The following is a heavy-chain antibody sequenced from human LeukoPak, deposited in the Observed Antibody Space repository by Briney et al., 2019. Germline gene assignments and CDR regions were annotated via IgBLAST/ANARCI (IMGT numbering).Heavy chain of an antibody. D-gene: IGHD3-16*01. CDR3: ARGQSLGLVGDWFDP. CDR2: INPNSGGT. J-gene: IGHJ5*02. CDR1: GYTFTGYY. V-gene: IGHV1-2*02. Sequence: GASVKVSCKASGYTFTGYYMHWVRQAPGQGLEWMGWINPNSGGTNYAQKFQGRVTMTRDTSISTAYMELSRLRSEDTAVYYCARGQSLGLVGDWFDPWGQGTLVTVSS.